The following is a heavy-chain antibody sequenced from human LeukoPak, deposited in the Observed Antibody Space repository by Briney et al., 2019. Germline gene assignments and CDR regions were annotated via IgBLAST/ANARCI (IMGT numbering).Heavy chain of an antibody. CDR1: GFTFSSTW. V-gene: IGHV3-7*02. CDR3: ARRIVVVPAASAFDI. CDR2: IKHDGSET. J-gene: IGHJ3*02. D-gene: IGHD2-2*01. Sequence: GGSLRLSCAASGFTFSSTWMSWVRQAPGKGLEWVANIKHDGSETNYVDSVKGRFTISRDNAKNSLFLQMNSLRAEDTAVYYCARRIVVVPAASAFDIWGQGTMVTVSS.